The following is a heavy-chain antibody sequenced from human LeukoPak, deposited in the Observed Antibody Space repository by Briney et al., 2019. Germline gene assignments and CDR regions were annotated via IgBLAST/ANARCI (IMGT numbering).Heavy chain of an antibody. CDR3: ARSQRYGGNHFDY. CDR2: IYYSGST. CDR1: GGSISSSSYY. J-gene: IGHJ4*02. Sequence: SETLSLTCTVSGGSISSSSYYWGWIRQPPGTGLEWIGSIYYSGSTYYNPSLKSRVTISVDTSKNQFSLKLSSVTAADTAVYYCARSQRYGGNHFDYWGQGTLVTVSS. D-gene: IGHD4-23*01. V-gene: IGHV4-39*07.